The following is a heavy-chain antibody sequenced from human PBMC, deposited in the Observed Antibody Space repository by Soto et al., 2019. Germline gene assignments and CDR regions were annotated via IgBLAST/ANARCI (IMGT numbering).Heavy chain of an antibody. Sequence: QITLKESGPTLVKPSQTLTLTCTFSGFSLSTSGVSVGWIRQPPGKALEWLALIYWDDDKRYSPSLRSRLTLTKDTPKNQVFLNMTNIAPVDTATYYCAHSRGTGWSFGYWGQGTLVTVSS. J-gene: IGHJ4*02. D-gene: IGHD6-19*01. CDR2: IYWDDDK. CDR1: GFSLSTSGVS. CDR3: AHSRGTGWSFGY. V-gene: IGHV2-5*02.